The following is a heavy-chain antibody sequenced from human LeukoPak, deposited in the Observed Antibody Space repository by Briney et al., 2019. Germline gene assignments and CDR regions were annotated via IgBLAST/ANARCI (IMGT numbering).Heavy chain of an antibody. CDR3: AKVVVVVPAAMMDYFDY. V-gene: IGHV3-23*01. D-gene: IGHD2-2*01. J-gene: IGHJ4*02. Sequence: PGGSLRLSCAASGFTFSSYAMSWVRQAPGKGLEWVSAISGSGGSTYYADSVKGRFTISRDNSKNTLYLQMNSLRAEDTAVYHCAKVVVVVPAAMMDYFDYWGQGTLVTVSS. CDR2: ISGSGGST. CDR1: GFTFSSYA.